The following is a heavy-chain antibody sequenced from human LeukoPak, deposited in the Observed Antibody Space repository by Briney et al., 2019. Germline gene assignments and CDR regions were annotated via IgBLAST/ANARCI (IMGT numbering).Heavy chain of an antibody. CDR3: ARSAGVSIFGVVIHGSFDY. J-gene: IGHJ4*02. V-gene: IGHV4-4*07. CDR1: GGSISSYY. Sequence: SETLSLTCTVSGGSISSYYWTWIRQPAGKGPEWIGRIHASGSTNYNPSLKSRVTISVDTSKNQFSLKLSSVTAADTAVYYCARSAGVSIFGVVIHGSFDYWGQGTLVTVSS. D-gene: IGHD3-3*01. CDR2: IHASGST.